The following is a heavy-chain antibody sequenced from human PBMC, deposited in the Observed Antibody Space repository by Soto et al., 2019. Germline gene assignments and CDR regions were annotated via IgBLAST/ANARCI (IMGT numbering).Heavy chain of an antibody. CDR2: IKGDASEK. D-gene: IGHD3-10*01. CDR3: ARDSGYSSGNSVNQSLHF. V-gene: IGHV3-7*01. Sequence: GGSLRLSCATSGFNFGIYWMSWVRQAPGKGLEWVATIKGDASEKKYVDSVKGRFTTSRDNAKESLYLQMDSLRAEDTAVYYCARDSGYSSGNSVNQSLHFSGHGTLVTLS. CDR1: GFNFGIYW. J-gene: IGHJ4*01.